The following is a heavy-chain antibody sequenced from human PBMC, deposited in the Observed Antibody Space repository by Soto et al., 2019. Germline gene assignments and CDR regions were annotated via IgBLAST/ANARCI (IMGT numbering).Heavy chain of an antibody. J-gene: IGHJ3*02. CDR3: ATRGIAVAGTGGNAFDI. Sequence: VQLVQSGAEVKKPGASVKVSCKASGYTFTSYAMHWVRQAPGQRLEWMGWINAGNGNTKYSQKFQGRVTITRDTSSSPAYMELSSLRSEDTAVYYCATRGIAVAGTGGNAFDIWGQGTMVTVSS. D-gene: IGHD6-19*01. CDR2: INAGNGNT. V-gene: IGHV1-3*01. CDR1: GYTFTSYA.